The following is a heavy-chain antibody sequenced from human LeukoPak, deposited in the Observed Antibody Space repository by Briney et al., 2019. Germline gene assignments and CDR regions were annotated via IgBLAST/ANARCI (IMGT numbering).Heavy chain of an antibody. CDR1: GYTFSDYY. Sequence: WASVKVSCTASGYTFSDYYIHWVRQAPGQGLEWMGSIDPSSGGTRTAQRFQGRVTMTRDTSISTAYMELIRLTSGDTAVYFCAREYYDNNGRKYAFDVWGQGTMVTVSS. J-gene: IGHJ3*01. CDR3: AREYYDNNGRKYAFDV. CDR2: IDPSSGGT. D-gene: IGHD3-22*01. V-gene: IGHV1-2*02.